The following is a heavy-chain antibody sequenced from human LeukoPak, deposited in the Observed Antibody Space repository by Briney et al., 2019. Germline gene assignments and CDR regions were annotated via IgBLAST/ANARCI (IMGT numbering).Heavy chain of an antibody. D-gene: IGHD3-3*01. CDR1: GFTFSSYA. J-gene: IGHJ4*02. CDR3: AKDDYDFWSGYAA. V-gene: IGHV3-23*01. CDR2: ISGSGGST. Sequence: GGSLRLSCAASGFTFSSYAMSWVRQAPGKGLEWVSAISGSGGSTYYADSVKGRFTISRDNSKNTLYLQMNSLRPEDTAVYYCAKDDYDFWSGYAAWGQGTLVTVSS.